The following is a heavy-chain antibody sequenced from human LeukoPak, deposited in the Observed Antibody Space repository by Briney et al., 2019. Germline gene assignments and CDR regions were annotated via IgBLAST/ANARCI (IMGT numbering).Heavy chain of an antibody. Sequence: GGSLRLSCAASGFTVSSNYMSWVRQAPGKGLEWVSVIYSGGSTYYADSVKGRFTISRDNSKNTLYLQMNSLRAEDTAVYYCARALGYYGSGELNYYMDVWGKGTTVTISS. V-gene: IGHV3-66*01. CDR1: GFTVSSNY. CDR2: IYSGGST. D-gene: IGHD3-10*01. J-gene: IGHJ6*03. CDR3: ARALGYYGSGELNYYMDV.